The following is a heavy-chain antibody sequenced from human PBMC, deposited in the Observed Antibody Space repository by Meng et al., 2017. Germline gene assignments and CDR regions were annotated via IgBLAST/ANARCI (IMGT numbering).Heavy chain of an antibody. CDR1: GYTFSSYY. J-gene: IGHJ5*02. Sequence: QGELVQAGGEVKKPGASVKVSCRTSGYTFSSYYTHWVRQAPGQGLEWMGLINPSGDSTSYVQKFQGRVTMTRDTSTSTVYMELSSLRSEDTAVYYCARDPHYYDSRGEFNPWGQGTLVTVSS. V-gene: IGHV1-46*01. CDR3: ARDPHYYDSRGEFNP. CDR2: INPSGDST. D-gene: IGHD3-22*01.